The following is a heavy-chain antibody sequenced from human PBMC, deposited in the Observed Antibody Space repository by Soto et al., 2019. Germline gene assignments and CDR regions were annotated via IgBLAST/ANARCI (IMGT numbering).Heavy chain of an antibody. CDR1: GFTFSSYS. Sequence: EVQLVESGGGLVQPGGSLRLSCAASGFTFSSYSMNWVRQAPGKGLEWVSYISSSSRTIYYADSVKGRFTISRDNAKNSLYLQMNSLRAEDTAVYYCARDWATGFFDYWGQGTLVTVSS. D-gene: IGHD1-1*01. CDR2: ISSSSRTI. V-gene: IGHV3-48*01. J-gene: IGHJ4*02. CDR3: ARDWATGFFDY.